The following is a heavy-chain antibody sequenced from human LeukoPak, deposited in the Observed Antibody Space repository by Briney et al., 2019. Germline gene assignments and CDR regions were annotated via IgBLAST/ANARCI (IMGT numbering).Heavy chain of an antibody. CDR2: ISGSGGST. Sequence: GGSLRLSCAASGFTFSNYAMSWVRQAPGKGLEWVSTISGSGGSTYYADSVKGRFTISRDNSKNTLYLQMNSLRAEDTAVYYCTTEPSVQVRLLDYWGQGTLVTVSS. CDR1: GFTFSNYA. CDR3: TTEPSVQVRLLDY. J-gene: IGHJ4*02. V-gene: IGHV3-23*01. D-gene: IGHD5-12*01.